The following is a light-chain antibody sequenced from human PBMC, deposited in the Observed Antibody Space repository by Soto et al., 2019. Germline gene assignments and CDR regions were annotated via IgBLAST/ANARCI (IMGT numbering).Light chain of an antibody. CDR1: QNIGNG. V-gene: IGKV1-5*01. Sequence: DIQMTQSPSTLSASVGDRVTITCRASQNIGNGLDWYQQQPGKTPDLLIYDASSLESGVPLRFSGSGSGTEFTLTISSLQTDDSATYYCQQYNDEPLTFGQGTKVEIK. CDR2: DAS. CDR3: QQYNDEPLT. J-gene: IGKJ1*01.